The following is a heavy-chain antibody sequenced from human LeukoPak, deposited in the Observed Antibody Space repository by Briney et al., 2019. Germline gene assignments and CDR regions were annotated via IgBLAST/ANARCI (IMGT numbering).Heavy chain of an antibody. J-gene: IGHJ6*02. CDR1: GFTFSDYY. V-gene: IGHV3-11*04. Sequence: KPGGSLRLSCAASGFTFSDYYMSWIRQAPGKGLEWVSYISTSGGTIYYADSVKGRFTISRDNSKNTLYLQMNSLRAEDTAVYYCAKDYDDIVVVVAGYYYYYGMDVWGQGTTVTVSS. CDR2: ISTSGGTI. CDR3: AKDYDDIVVVVAGYYYYYGMDV. D-gene: IGHD2-15*01.